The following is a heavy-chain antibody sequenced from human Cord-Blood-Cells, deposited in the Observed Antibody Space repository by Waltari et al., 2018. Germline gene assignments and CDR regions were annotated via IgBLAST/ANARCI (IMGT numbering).Heavy chain of an antibody. Sequence: QVQLQESGPGLVKPSQTLSLTCTVSGGSISSGGYYWSWIRQHPGKGLEWIGYIYYSGSTYYNPALKSRVTISVDTSKNQFSRKLSSVTAADTAVYYCARDAGPTGALDYWGQGTLVTVSS. CDR3: ARDAGPTGALDY. D-gene: IGHD1-1*01. CDR1: GGSISSGGYY. CDR2: IYYSGST. V-gene: IGHV4-31*03. J-gene: IGHJ4*02.